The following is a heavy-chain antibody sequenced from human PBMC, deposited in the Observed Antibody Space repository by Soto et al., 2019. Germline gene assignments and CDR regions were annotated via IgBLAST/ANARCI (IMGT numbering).Heavy chain of an antibody. V-gene: IGHV3-23*01. Sequence: EVQLLESGGGLVQPGGSLRLSCAASGFTFSSYAMRWVRQAPVKGLEWVSAISGSGGSTYYADSVKGRFTISRDNSKNTLCLQMSSLRAEDTAVYYCARRGSGSYYDYWGQGTLVTVSS. D-gene: IGHD1-26*01. CDR2: ISGSGGST. J-gene: IGHJ4*02. CDR3: ARRGSGSYYDY. CDR1: GFTFSSYA.